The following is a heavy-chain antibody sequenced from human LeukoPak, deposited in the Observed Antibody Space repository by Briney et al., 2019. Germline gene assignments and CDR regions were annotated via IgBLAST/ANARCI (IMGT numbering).Heavy chain of an antibody. J-gene: IGHJ4*02. CDR1: GGTFSSYA. Sequence: SVTVSCKASGGTFSSYAISWVRQAPGQGLEWMGRIIAIFGRANYAQKFQGRVTITTDESTSTAYMELSSLRSEDTAVYYCARDYYDSSGLNFDYWGQGTLVTVSS. D-gene: IGHD3-22*01. V-gene: IGHV1-69*05. CDR3: ARDYYDSSGLNFDY. CDR2: IIAIFGRA.